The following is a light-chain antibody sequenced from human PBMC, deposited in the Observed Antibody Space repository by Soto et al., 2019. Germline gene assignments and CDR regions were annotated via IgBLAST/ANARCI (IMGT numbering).Light chain of an antibody. CDR2: DVS. CDR3: SYYV. J-gene: IGLJ1*01. CDR1: SSDVGGYNY. Sequence: QSALTQPRSVSGSPGQSVTISCTGTSSDVGGYNYVSWYQQHPGKAPKLMIYDVSKRPSGVPDRFSGSKSGNTASLTISGLQAEDEADYAGSYYVFGTGTKLTVL. V-gene: IGLV2-11*01.